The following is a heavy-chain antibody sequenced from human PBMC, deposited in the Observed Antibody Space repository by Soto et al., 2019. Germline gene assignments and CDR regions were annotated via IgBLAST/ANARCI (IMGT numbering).Heavy chain of an antibody. CDR2: ISERGSST. CDR1: GFTLSSYA. CDR3: AKDRDGTTAFDY. V-gene: IGHV3-23*01. D-gene: IGHD1-7*01. Sequence: EVQLLESGGGLVQPGGSLRLSCVASGFTLSSYAMSWVRQAPGKGLEWVSAISERGSSTYYADSVKGRFNISRDKSKNTLYLQMNSLRAQDTAVYYCAKDRDGTTAFDYWGQGTVVTVSS. J-gene: IGHJ4*02.